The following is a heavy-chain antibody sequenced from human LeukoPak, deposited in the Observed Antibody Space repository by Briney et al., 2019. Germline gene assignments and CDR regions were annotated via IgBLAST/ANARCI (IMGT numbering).Heavy chain of an antibody. J-gene: IGHJ4*02. Sequence: SETLSLTCTVSGYSISSGYYWGWIRQPPGKGLEWIGSIYHSGSTYYNPSLKSRVTISVDTSKNQFSLKLSSVTAADTAVYYCARGRVEMATIDFDYWGQGTLVTVSS. CDR3: ARGRVEMATIDFDY. CDR2: IYHSGST. V-gene: IGHV4-38-2*02. CDR1: GYSISSGYY. D-gene: IGHD5-24*01.